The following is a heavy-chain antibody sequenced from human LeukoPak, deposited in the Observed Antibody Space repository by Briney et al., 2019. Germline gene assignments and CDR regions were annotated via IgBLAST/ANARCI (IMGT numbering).Heavy chain of an antibody. J-gene: IGHJ6*03. CDR1: GGSISSSNYY. V-gene: IGHV4-39*07. D-gene: IGHD3-3*01. CDR2: IYYSGST. CDR3: ARVAKGTIFGVVIANNYYYYYMDV. Sequence: SETLSLTRTVSGGSISSSNYYWGWIRQPPGKGLEWIGSIYYSGSTYYNPSLKSRVTISVDTSKNQFSLKLSSVTAADTAVYYCARVAKGTIFGVVIANNYYYYYMDVWGEGTTVTVSS.